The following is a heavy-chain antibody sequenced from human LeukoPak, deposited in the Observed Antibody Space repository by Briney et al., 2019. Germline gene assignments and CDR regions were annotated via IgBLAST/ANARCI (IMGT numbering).Heavy chain of an antibody. V-gene: IGHV3-7*03. D-gene: IGHD3-22*01. CDR3: ARDYDSYFDY. Sequence: GGSLRLSCAVSGFTFSGFWMSWSRQAPGKGLEWVASINSDGSEGYYADVVKGRFTISRDNAKNSLYLQINSLRAEDTAVYYCARDYDSYFDYWGQGTLVTVSS. J-gene: IGHJ4*02. CDR2: INSDGSEG. CDR1: GFTFSGFW.